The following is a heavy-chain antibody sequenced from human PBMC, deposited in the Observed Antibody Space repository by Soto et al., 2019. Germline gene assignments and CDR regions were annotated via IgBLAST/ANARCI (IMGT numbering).Heavy chain of an antibody. J-gene: IGHJ4*02. D-gene: IGHD3-22*01. CDR3: ARDLGGTYYYDSSGYFLYKFDY. CDR2: IIPIFGTA. CDR1: GGTFSSYA. Sequence: SAKVSCKASGGTFSSYAISWVRQAPGQGLEWMGGIIPIFGTANYAQKFQGRVTITADESTSTAYMELSSLRSEDTAVYYCARDLGGTYYYDSSGYFLYKFDYWGQGTLVTVSS. V-gene: IGHV1-69*13.